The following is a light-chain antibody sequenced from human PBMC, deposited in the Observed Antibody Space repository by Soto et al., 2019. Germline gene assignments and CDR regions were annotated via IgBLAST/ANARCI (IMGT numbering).Light chain of an antibody. CDR3: LQYGGLPRT. CDR1: QSVNSNY. CDR2: GAS. J-gene: IGKJ1*01. V-gene: IGKV3-20*01. Sequence: EIVLTQSLGTLSLSPGERATLSCRATQSVNSNYLAWYQQKSGQAPRLLIYGASSRATGIPDRFSGSGSGTDFTLTITRLEPEDFAVYFCLQYGGLPRTFGQGTKVDIK.